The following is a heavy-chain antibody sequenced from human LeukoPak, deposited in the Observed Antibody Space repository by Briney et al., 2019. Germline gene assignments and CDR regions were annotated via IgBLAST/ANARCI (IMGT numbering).Heavy chain of an antibody. Sequence: PSVTLSLTCAVYGGSFSGYFWTWIRQPPGKGLEWIGEINHSGSTNYNPSLKSRVTISVDTSKNQFSLKLSSVTAADTAVYYCARRPPNSSGYYYGDYWGQGNLVTASS. CDR3: ARRPPNSSGYYYGDY. CDR2: INHSGST. V-gene: IGHV4-34*01. CDR1: GGSFSGYF. D-gene: IGHD3-22*01. J-gene: IGHJ4*02.